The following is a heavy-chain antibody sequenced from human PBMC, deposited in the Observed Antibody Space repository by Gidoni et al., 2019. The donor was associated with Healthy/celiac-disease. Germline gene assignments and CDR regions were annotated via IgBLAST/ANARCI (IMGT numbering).Heavy chain of an antibody. CDR3: AKSVRIAARPGWFDP. J-gene: IGHJ5*02. D-gene: IGHD6-6*01. Sequence: EVQLLESGGGLVQPGGSLRLSCAASAFTFSSYAMTWVRQAPGKGLEWVSAISGSGGSTYYADSVKGRFTISRDNSKNTLYLQMNSLRAEDTAVYYCAKSVRIAARPGWFDPWGQGTLVTVSS. V-gene: IGHV3-23*01. CDR1: AFTFSSYA. CDR2: ISGSGGST.